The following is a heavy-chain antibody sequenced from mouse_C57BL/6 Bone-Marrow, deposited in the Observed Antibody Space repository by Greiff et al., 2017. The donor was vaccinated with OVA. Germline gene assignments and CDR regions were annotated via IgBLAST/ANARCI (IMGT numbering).Heavy chain of an antibody. CDR2: IHPNSGST. J-gene: IGHJ2*01. D-gene: IGHD1-1*01. Sequence: QVQLQQPGAELVKLGASVKLSCKASGYTFTSYWMHWVKQRPGQGLEWIGMIHPNSGSTNYNEKFKSKATLTVDKSSSTAYMQLSSLTSEDSAVYYCARSFGSSYEDFDYWGQGTTLTVSS. CDR3: ARSFGSSYEDFDY. V-gene: IGHV1-64*01. CDR1: GYTFTSYW.